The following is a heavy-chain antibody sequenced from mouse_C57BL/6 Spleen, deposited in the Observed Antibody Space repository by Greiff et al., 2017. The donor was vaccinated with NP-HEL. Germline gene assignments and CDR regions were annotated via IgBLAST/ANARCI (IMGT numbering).Heavy chain of an antibody. CDR2: ISDGGSYT. V-gene: IGHV5-4*01. CDR3: ARHEDAMDY. J-gene: IGHJ4*01. CDR1: GFTFSSYA. Sequence: EVQLVESGGGLVKPGGSLKLSCAASGFTFSSYAMSWVRQTPEKRLEWVATISDGGSYTYYPDNVKGRFTISRDNAKNNLYLQMSHLKSEDTAMYYCARHEDAMDYWGQGTSVTVSS.